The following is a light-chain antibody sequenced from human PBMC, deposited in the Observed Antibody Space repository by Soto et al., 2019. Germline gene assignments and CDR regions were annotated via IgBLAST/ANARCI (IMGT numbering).Light chain of an antibody. CDR3: QSYDSSLSAPVV. J-gene: IGLJ2*01. Sequence: SVLTQPLSVSGAPGQRVTISCTGSSSNIGAGYDVHWYQQLPGTAPKLLIYGNSNRPSGVPDRFSGSKSGTSASLAITGLQAEDEADYYCQSYDSSLSAPVVFGGGTKLTVL. CDR1: SSNIGAGYD. CDR2: GNS. V-gene: IGLV1-40*01.